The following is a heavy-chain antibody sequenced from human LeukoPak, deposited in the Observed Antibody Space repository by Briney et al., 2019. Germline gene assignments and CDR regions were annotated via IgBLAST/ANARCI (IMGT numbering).Heavy chain of an antibody. CDR1: GYTFTGYY. Sequence: ASVKVSCKASGYTFTGYYMHWVRQAPGQGLEWMGWINPNSGGTNYAQKFQGRVTMTRNTSISTAYMELSRLRSDDTAVYYCARDPYCGGDCYSYWFDPWGQGTLVTVSS. CDR3: ARDPYCGGDCYSYWFDP. V-gene: IGHV1-2*02. CDR2: INPNSGGT. D-gene: IGHD2-21*02. J-gene: IGHJ5*02.